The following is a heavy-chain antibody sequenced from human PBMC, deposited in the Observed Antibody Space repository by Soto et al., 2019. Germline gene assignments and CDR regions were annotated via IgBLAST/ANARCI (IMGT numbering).Heavy chain of an antibody. V-gene: IGHV6-1*01. Sequence: SQTLSLTCAISGDSVSSNSAAWNWIRQSPSRGLEWLGRTYYRSKWYNDYAVSVKSRITINPDTSKNQFSLQLNSVTPEHTAVYYCARLFSLYYDFWSGSSTPDYYYYGMDVWGQGTTVTVSS. CDR3: ARLFSLYYDFWSGSSTPDYYYYGMDV. CDR2: TYYRSKWYN. D-gene: IGHD3-3*01. CDR1: GDSVSSNSAA. J-gene: IGHJ6*02.